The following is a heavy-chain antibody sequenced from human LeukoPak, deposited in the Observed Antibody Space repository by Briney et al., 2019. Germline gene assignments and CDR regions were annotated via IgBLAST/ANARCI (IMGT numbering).Heavy chain of an antibody. CDR1: GGSISGYY. J-gene: IGHJ4*02. V-gene: IGHV4-34*01. Sequence: SETLSLTCTVSGGSISGYYWSWIRQPPGKGLERIGEINHSGSTNYNPSLKSRVTISVDTSKNQFSLKLSPVTAADTAVYYCARASGQWLVGRHDYWGQGTLVTVSS. D-gene: IGHD6-19*01. CDR3: ARASGQWLVGRHDY. CDR2: INHSGST.